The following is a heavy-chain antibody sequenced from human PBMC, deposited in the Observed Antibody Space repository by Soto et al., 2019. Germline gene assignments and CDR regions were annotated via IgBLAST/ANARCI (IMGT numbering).Heavy chain of an antibody. CDR2: INRHGDST. D-gene: IGHD4-17*01. CDR3: ARDHRWGYEYGDYGDS. V-gene: IGHV3-20*04. Sequence: EVYLVESGGGVVRPGGSLRLSCAASGFGFDEYGMSWVRQGPGKGLEWVSGINRHGDSTGYADSVKGRFTISRDNAKNSLFLQMNGLGAEDTAFYYCARDHRWGYEYGDYGDSWGQGTLVTVST. CDR1: GFGFDEYG. J-gene: IGHJ4*02.